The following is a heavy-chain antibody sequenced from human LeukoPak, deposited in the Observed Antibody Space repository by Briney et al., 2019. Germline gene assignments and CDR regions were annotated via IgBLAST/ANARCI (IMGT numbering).Heavy chain of an antibody. J-gene: IGHJ4*02. CDR1: GGSISTYY. CDR2: ISYSGNT. CDR3: AREFGELDFDY. V-gene: IGHV4-59*12. Sequence: SETLSLTCTVSGGSISTYYWSWIRQPPGKGLEWIGYISYSGNTNYSPSLKSRVTISVDTSKNQFSLKLSSVTAADTAVYYCAREFGELDFDYWGQGTLVTVSS. D-gene: IGHD3-10*01.